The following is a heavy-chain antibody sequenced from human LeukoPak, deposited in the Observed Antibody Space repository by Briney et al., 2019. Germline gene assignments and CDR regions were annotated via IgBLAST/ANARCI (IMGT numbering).Heavy chain of an antibody. CDR3: ARGGEYSGSYYDWFDP. V-gene: IGHV1-8*03. CDR2: MNPNSGNT. Sequence: GASVKVSCKASGYTFTSYDINWVRQATGQGLEWMGWMNPNSGNTGYAQKFRGGVTITRNTSISTAYMELCSLRSEDTAVYYCARGGEYSGSYYDWFDPWGQGTLVTVSS. J-gene: IGHJ5*02. D-gene: IGHD1-26*01. CDR1: GYTFTSYD.